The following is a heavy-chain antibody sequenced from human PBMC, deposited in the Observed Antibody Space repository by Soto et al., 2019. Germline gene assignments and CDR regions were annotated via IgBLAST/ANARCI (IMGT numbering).Heavy chain of an antibody. CDR1: GFSFSAYG. CDR3: AKDEGSGSYYVTGDY. V-gene: IGHV3-30*18. J-gene: IGHJ4*02. CDR2: ISHDGSNK. D-gene: IGHD3-10*01. Sequence: QVQLVESGGGVVQPGRSLRLSCAASGFSFSAYGMHWVRQAPGKGLEWVAAISHDGSNKYYADSVKGRFTISRDNSKNTLYLQMNSLRAVDTAVYYCAKDEGSGSYYVTGDYWGQGTLVTVSS.